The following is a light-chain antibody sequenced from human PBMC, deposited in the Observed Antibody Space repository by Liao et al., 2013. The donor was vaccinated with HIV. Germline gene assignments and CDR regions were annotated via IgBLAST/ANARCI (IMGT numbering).Light chain of an antibody. Sequence: SYVLTQPASVSVAPGNTATITCGGGKIGSESVHWYQQRSGQAPVLVIFHGIDRPSGISDRFSGSTSGNTATLTISETQPLDEADYYCQTWAKNAVIFGGGTGLTVL. CDR2: HGI. V-gene: IGLV3-21*01. CDR3: QTWAKNAVI. CDR1: KIGSES. J-gene: IGLJ2*01.